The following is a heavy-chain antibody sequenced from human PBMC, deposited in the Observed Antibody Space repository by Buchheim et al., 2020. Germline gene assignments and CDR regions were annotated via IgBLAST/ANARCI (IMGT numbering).Heavy chain of an antibody. V-gene: IGHV4-39*07. Sequence: QLQLQESGPGLVKPSETLSLTCTVSGGSISSSSYYWGWIRQPPGKGLEWIGSIYYSGSTYYNPSLKSRVNISVDTSKNQFSLKLSSVTAADTAVYYCARDGGYYYGSGSYNNWFDPWGQGTL. CDR2: IYYSGST. CDR1: GGSISSSSYY. CDR3: ARDGGYYYGSGSYNNWFDP. J-gene: IGHJ5*02. D-gene: IGHD3-10*01.